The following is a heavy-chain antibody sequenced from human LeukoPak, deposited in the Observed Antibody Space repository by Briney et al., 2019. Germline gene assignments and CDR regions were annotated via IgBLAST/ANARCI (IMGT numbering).Heavy chain of an antibody. V-gene: IGHV4-59*11. D-gene: IGHD6-13*01. CDR3: ARDTRLGYSSSWYPNWFDP. Sequence: SETLSLTCTVSGGSISSLYWSWIRQPPGKGLEWIGYIYYSGSTNYNPSLKSRVTISVDTSKNQFSLKLSSVTAADTAVYYCARDTRLGYSSSWYPNWFDPWGQGTLVTVSS. CDR2: IYYSGST. J-gene: IGHJ5*02. CDR1: GGSISSLY.